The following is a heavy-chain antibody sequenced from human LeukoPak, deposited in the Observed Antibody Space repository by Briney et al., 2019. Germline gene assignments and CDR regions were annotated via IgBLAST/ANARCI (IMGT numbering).Heavy chain of an antibody. J-gene: IGHJ6*03. V-gene: IGHV3-23*01. D-gene: IGHD3-3*01. CDR3: AKSLGTYDFWSGPKDYYMDV. CDR2: ISGSGGST. CDR1: GFTFSSYW. Sequence: GGSLRLSCAASGFTFSSYWMSWVRQAPGKGLEWVSAISGSGGSTYYADSVKGRFTISRDNSKNTLYLQMDSLRAEDTAVYYCAKSLGTYDFWSGPKDYYMDVWGKGTTVTVSS.